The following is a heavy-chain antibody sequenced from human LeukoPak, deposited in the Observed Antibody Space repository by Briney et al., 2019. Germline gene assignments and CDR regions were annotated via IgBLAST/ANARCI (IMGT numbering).Heavy chain of an antibody. J-gene: IGHJ4*02. CDR2: IWNDGSNK. Sequence: PGGSLRLSCAATGFTFSSYAMHWVRQAPGKGLEWVALIWNDGSNKEYADSVKGRFTISRDNSKNTLYLQVNSLRPEDTAVYFCTKAGVRGCFLIDYWGQGTLVTVSS. CDR1: GFTFSSYA. V-gene: IGHV3-30*02. D-gene: IGHD3-16*01. CDR3: TKAGVRGCFLIDY.